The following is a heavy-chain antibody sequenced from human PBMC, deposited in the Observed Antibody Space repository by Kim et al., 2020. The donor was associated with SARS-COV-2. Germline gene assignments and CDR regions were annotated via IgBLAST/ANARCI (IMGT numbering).Heavy chain of an antibody. CDR1: GGSISSGGYY. CDR3: ARAGGIAAAAHDAFDI. CDR2: IYYSGST. V-gene: IGHV4-31*03. D-gene: IGHD6-13*01. J-gene: IGHJ3*02. Sequence: SETLSLTCTVSGGSISSGGYYWSWIRQHPGKGLEWIGYIYYSGSTYYNPSLKSRVTISVDTSKNQFSLKLSSVTAADTAVYYCARAGGIAAAAHDAFDIWGQGTMVTVSS.